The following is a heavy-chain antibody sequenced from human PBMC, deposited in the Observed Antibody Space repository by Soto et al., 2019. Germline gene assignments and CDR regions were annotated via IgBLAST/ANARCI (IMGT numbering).Heavy chain of an antibody. V-gene: IGHV5-51*01. D-gene: IGHD6-19*01. CDR1: GYSFTTYW. Sequence: AASLKISCKGSGYSFTTYWIGWVRQMPGKGLEWMGIIYPGASDTRYSPSFQGQVTISADKSISTAYLQWSSLKASDTAMYYCARHGVLAVAADYWGQETLVTVSS. CDR2: IYPGASDT. J-gene: IGHJ4*02. CDR3: ARHGVLAVAADY.